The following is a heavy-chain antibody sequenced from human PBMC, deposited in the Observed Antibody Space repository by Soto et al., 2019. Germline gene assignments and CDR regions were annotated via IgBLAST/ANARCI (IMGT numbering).Heavy chain of an antibody. J-gene: IGHJ5*02. CDR3: ARHPWGYGSGNGWFDP. V-gene: IGHV4-31*03. Sequence: PSETLSLTCTVSGGSISSGGYYWSWIRQHPGKGLEWIGYIYYSGSTYYNPSLKSRVTISVDTSKNQFSLKLSSVTAADTAVYYCARHPWGYGSGNGWFDPWGQGTLVTVSS. D-gene: IGHD3-10*01. CDR1: GGSISSGGYY. CDR2: IYYSGST.